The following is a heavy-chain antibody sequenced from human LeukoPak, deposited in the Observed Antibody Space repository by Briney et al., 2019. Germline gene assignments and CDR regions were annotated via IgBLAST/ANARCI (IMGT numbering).Heavy chain of an antibody. J-gene: IGHJ4*02. CDR2: INSAGVST. CDR1: GFSFSSYW. CDR3: GRDIATAVDY. D-gene: IGHD6-13*01. V-gene: IGHV3-74*01. Sequence: GGSLRLSCTASGFSFSSYWMHWVRQAPGKGLVWVSRINSAGVSTNYADSVKGRFTISRDNAKNTLYLQMNSLRAEDTAIYYCGRDIATAVDYWGLGALVTVSS.